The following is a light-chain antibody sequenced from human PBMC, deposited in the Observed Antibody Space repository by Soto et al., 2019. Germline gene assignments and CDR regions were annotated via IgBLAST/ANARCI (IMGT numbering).Light chain of an antibody. CDR2: GAS. J-gene: IGKJ5*01. CDR3: QHFGGTTFT. V-gene: IGKV3-20*01. Sequence: IVLKQSPATLSFSPVESSTLSCRASQGVSSYLAWYQQKPGQAPRLLIYGASSRATGIPDRFSGSGSGTHFTLAISRLEPGDFAVYYCQHFGGTTFTFGQGTRLEIK. CDR1: QGVSSY.